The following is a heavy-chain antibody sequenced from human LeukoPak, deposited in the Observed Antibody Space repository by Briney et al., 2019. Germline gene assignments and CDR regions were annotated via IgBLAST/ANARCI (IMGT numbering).Heavy chain of an antibody. CDR3: ARGGTLYTSGT. CDR2: IYFSGST. D-gene: IGHD3-10*01. V-gene: IGHV4-39*07. Sequence: SETLSLTCSVSGGSISSNNYCWGWIRQPPGKGLEWIGTIYFSGSTYYNPSLKSRVTISVDTSKNQFSLRLNSVTAADTAVYFCARGGTLYTSGTWGQGTLVTVSS. CDR1: GGSISSNNYC. J-gene: IGHJ4*02.